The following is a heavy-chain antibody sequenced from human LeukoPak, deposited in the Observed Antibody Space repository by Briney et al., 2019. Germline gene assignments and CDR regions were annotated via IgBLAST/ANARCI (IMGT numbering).Heavy chain of an antibody. J-gene: IGHJ4*02. D-gene: IGHD4-23*01. CDR3: AKATPEVVTEYYFDY. CDR2: ISGDASKT. Sequence: GESLRLSCSASEFTLRDAWMNWVRQAPGKGLEWVSLISGDASKTYYGDSVQGRFTISRDNSKNSLYLQMNSLRAEDTAFYFCAKATPEVVTEYYFDYWGRGTLVTVSS. CDR1: EFTLRDAW. V-gene: IGHV3-43*02.